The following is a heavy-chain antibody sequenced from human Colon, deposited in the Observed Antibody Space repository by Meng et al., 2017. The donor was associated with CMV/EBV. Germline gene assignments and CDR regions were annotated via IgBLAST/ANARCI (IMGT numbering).Heavy chain of an antibody. CDR3: ARGGYISSWYVAPDY. D-gene: IGHD6-13*01. V-gene: IGHV1-18*01. Sequence: SGYTFSNYGLSWLRQAPGKGLEWMGWISAYNGNTNYAQNFQSRLTVTTDTSTNTAYMELTRLRSDDTAVYFCARGGYISSWYVAPDYWGQGTLVTVSS. CDR1: GYTFSNYG. J-gene: IGHJ4*02. CDR2: ISAYNGNT.